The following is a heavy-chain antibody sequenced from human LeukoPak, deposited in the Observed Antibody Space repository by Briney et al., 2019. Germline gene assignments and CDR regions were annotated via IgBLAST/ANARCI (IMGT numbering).Heavy chain of an antibody. CDR1: GFTFNSYA. CDR3: AKGAYSRERFEEEEGGAEYFHH. Sequence: GGSLRLSCAASGFTFNSYAMSWVRQAPGKGLEWVSRISGSGDKKYYEDSVKGRFTISRDNSKNTVYLQMSSVRAEDTAIYFCAKGAYSRERFEEEEGGAEYFHHWGQGSLVVVS. V-gene: IGHV3-23*01. D-gene: IGHD5-12*01. CDR2: ISGSGDKK. J-gene: IGHJ1*01.